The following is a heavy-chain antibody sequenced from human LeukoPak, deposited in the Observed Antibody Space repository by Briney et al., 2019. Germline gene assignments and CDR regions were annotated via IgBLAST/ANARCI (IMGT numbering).Heavy chain of an antibody. CDR3: ARGSEGYCSGGGCYYGMDV. J-gene: IGHJ6*01. CDR2: ISSSSSYI. V-gene: IGHV3-21*01. CDR1: GFTFSSYT. Sequence: GGSLRLSCAASGFTFSSYTMNWVRQAPGKGLEWVSYISSSSSYIYYADSVRGRSTISRDNAENSLYLQMKSLRAEDTAVYYCARGSEGYCSGGGCYYGMDVWGQGTTVTVSS. D-gene: IGHD2-15*01.